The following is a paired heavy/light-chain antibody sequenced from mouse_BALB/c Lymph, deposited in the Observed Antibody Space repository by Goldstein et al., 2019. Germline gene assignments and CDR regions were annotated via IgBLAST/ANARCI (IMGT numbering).Light chain of an antibody. CDR1: KSVSTSGYSY. Sequence: DIVLTQSPASLAVSLGQRATISCRASKSVSTSGYSYMHWYQQKPGQPPKLLIYLASNLESGVPARFSGSGSGTDFTLNIHPVEEEDAATYYCQHSRELPLTFGAGTKLELK. J-gene: IGKJ5*01. CDR3: QHSRELPLT. V-gene: IGKV3-12*01. CDR2: LAS.
Heavy chain of an antibody. CDR1: GFTFSDYY. J-gene: IGHJ3*01. CDR3: ASPAYYRWGFAY. Sequence: EVKLVESGGGLVQPGGSLKLSCATSGFTFSDYYMYWVRQTPEKRLEWVAYISNGGGSTYYPDTVKGRFTISRDNAKNTLYLQMSRLKSEDTAMYYCASPAYYRWGFAYWGQGTLVTVSA. V-gene: IGHV5-12*02. CDR2: ISNGGGST. D-gene: IGHD2-14*01.